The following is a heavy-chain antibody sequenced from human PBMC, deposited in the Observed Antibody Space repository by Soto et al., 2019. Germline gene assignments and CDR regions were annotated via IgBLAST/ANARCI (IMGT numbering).Heavy chain of an antibody. V-gene: IGHV1-18*01. CDR1: GYTCTSYG. D-gene: IGHD3-22*01. CDR3: ARDYYDSSGYRPGGMDV. J-gene: IGHJ6*02. CDR2: ISAYNGNT. Sequence: QVQLVQSGDEVKKPGASVKVSCKASGYTCTSYGISWVRQAPGQGLEWMGWISAYNGNTNYAQKRQGRVTMTTETSTSTAYMELRSLRSDDTAVYYCARDYYDSSGYRPGGMDVWGQGTTVTVSS.